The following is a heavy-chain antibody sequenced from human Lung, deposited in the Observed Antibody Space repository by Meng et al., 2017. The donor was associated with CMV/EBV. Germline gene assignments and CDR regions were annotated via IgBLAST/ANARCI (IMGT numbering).Heavy chain of an antibody. Sequence: GGSLRLXCAASGFTFSSYSMNWVRQAPGKGLEWVSSISSSSSYIYYADSVKGRFTISRDNAKNSLYLQMNSLRAEDTAVYYCARDPGLDSAAYYDFWSGSPLYYYYGMDVWGQGTTVTVSS. CDR1: GFTFSSYS. CDR3: ARDPGLDSAAYYDFWSGSPLYYYYGMDV. CDR2: ISSSSSYI. V-gene: IGHV3-21*01. D-gene: IGHD3-3*01. J-gene: IGHJ6*02.